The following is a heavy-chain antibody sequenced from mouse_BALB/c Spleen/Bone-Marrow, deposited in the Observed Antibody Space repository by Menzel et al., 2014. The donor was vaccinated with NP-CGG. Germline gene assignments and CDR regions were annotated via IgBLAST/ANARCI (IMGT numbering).Heavy chain of an antibody. CDR1: GFTFSSFG. D-gene: IGHD1-1*01. CDR3: ARGNYGFSFYYAMDY. Sequence: DVKLQESGGGLVQPEGSRKLSCAASGFTFSSFGMHWVRQAPEKGLEWVAYISSGSSTIYYADTVKGRFTISRDNPKNTLFLQMTSLRSEDTAMYYCARGNYGFSFYYAMDYWGQGTSVTVSS. CDR2: ISSGSSTI. J-gene: IGHJ4*01. V-gene: IGHV5-17*02.